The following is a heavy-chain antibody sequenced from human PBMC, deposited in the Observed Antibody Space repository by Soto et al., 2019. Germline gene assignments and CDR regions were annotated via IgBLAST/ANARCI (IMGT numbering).Heavy chain of an antibody. Sequence: EVQLLESGGGLVQPGGSLRLSCAASGFTFSTYAMTWVRQAPGKGPEWVSRIGDSEGETTHYADSVKGRFTISRDNAKITVYLQMNSLRVEDTAIYYCAKGYCGGGRCYDLDNWFDSWGQGTRVTVSS. CDR2: IGDSEGETT. J-gene: IGHJ5*01. D-gene: IGHD2-15*01. V-gene: IGHV3-23*01. CDR3: AKGYCGGGRCYDLDNWFDS. CDR1: GFTFSTYA.